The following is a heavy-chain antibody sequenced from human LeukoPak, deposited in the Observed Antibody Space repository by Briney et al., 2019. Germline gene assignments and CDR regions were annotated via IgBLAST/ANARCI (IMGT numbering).Heavy chain of an antibody. J-gene: IGHJ5*02. CDR1: EYTFTNYY. D-gene: IGHD2-8*01. Sequence: GASVKVSCKASEYTFTNYYMHWVRQAPGQGLEWMGVINPSGGGTSYAQKFQGRVTMTRDTSTSTVYMDLRSLRSEDTAVYFCARDMLAVPSNWFDPWGQGTLVTVSS. CDR2: INPSGGGT. CDR3: ARDMLAVPSNWFDP. V-gene: IGHV1-46*01.